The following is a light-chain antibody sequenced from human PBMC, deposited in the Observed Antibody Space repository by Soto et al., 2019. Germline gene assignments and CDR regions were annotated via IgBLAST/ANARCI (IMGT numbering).Light chain of an antibody. J-gene: IGLJ1*01. CDR3: SSWDASLNGYV. CDR1: SSNIGSKT. V-gene: IGLV1-44*01. Sequence: QSVLTQPPSASGTPGQRVTISCSGSSSNIGSKTVNWYQQLPGTVPKLLIYNSYQRPSGVPDRFSASKSGTSASLAISGLQSEDEADYYCSSWDASLNGYVCGTGTKLTVL. CDR2: NSY.